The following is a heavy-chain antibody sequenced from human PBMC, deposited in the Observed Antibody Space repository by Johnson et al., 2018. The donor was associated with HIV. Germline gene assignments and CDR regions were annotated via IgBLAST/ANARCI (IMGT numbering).Heavy chain of an antibody. CDR1: GFTFDDYA. J-gene: IGHJ3*01. V-gene: IGHV3-20*04. D-gene: IGHD6-19*01. CDR2: INWNGGST. CDR3: AKSSPPGLAPLGG. Sequence: VQLVESGGGVVQPGRSLRLSCAASGFTFDDYAMHWVRQAPGKGLEWVSGINWNGGSTGYEDSGKGRFTISRDNANNSLYRQMNSLRAEETAVYYCAKSSPPGLAPLGGWGQGTMVTVSS.